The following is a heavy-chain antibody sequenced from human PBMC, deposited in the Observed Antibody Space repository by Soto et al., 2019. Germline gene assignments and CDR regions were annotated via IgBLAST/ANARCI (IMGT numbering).Heavy chain of an antibody. CDR3: ARDGARDRGDKGFDY. Sequence: KSVGSLRLSCAASGFTFSSYTMHWVRQAPGKGLEWVSSITSTSTYIYYTDSLKGRFTISRDNAQNSLYLQMNNLGPGDTAVYYCARDGARDRGDKGFDYWGQGTVVTV. V-gene: IGHV3-21*01. D-gene: IGHD2-21*02. J-gene: IGHJ4*02. CDR1: GFTFSSYT. CDR2: ITSTSTYI.